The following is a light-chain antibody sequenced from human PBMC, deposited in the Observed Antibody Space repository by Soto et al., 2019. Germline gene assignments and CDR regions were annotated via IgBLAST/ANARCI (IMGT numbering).Light chain of an antibody. CDR2: DAS. CDR1: QNINSN. Sequence: EIVMTQSPATLSVSPGEGATLSCRASQNINSNLAWYKQKPGQAPSLLIYDASTRAAGIPARVGGSGSGTEFTLSISSLQSEDFAVYYCQQRSNWTITFGQGTRLEIK. V-gene: IGKV3-15*01. J-gene: IGKJ5*01. CDR3: QQRSNWTIT.